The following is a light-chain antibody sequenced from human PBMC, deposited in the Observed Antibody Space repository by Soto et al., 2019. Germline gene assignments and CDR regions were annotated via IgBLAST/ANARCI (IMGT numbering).Light chain of an antibody. V-gene: IGKV3-15*01. CDR2: GAS. CDR3: QQYKNWPPRT. J-gene: IGKJ1*01. Sequence: EIVMTQSPATLSVSPVERSTLSCRASQSVSRYLAWYQQKPGQAPRLLIYGASTRAIDVPARFSGSGSGTEFTLTISSLQSEDSAVYYCQQYKNWPPRTFGQGTKGDIK. CDR1: QSVSRY.